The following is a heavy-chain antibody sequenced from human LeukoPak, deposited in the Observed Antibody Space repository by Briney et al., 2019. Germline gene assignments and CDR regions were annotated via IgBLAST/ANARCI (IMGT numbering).Heavy chain of an antibody. CDR3: AKDGVWGYIDY. Sequence: GGSLRLSCAASGFTFGNYGMSWVRQAPGKGLEWVSSSGTGKMTYYADSVKGRFTISRDKSKSTVYLQMNSLRVDDTAVYFCAKDGVWGYIDYWGQGTLVIVSP. CDR1: GFTFGNYG. CDR2: SGTGKMT. D-gene: IGHD7-27*01. J-gene: IGHJ4*02. V-gene: IGHV3-23*01.